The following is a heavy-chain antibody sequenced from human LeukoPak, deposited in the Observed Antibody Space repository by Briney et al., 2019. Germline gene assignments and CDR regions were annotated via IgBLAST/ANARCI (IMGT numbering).Heavy chain of an antibody. J-gene: IGHJ4*02. D-gene: IGHD3-22*01. CDR1: GGSISNYY. V-gene: IGHV4-59*08. Sequence: SETLSLTCTVSGGSISNYYWSWIRQPPGKGLEWIGYIYYSGSTEYNPSLKSRVTISVDTSKNQFSLKLSSVTAADTAVYYCARFPFGSSGYFNYWGQGTLVTVSS. CDR3: ARFPFGSSGYFNY. CDR2: IYYSGST.